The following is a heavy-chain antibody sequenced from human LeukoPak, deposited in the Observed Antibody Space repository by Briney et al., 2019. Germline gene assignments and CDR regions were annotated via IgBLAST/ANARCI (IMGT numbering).Heavy chain of an antibody. D-gene: IGHD4-11*01. J-gene: IGHJ5*02. CDR3: ARDSHSNYGGWFDP. CDR1: GYTFTGYY. V-gene: IGHV1-2*02. CDR2: INPNSGGT. Sequence: ASVKVSCKASGYTFTGYYMHWVRQAPGQGLEWMGWINPNSGGTNYAQKFQGRVTMTRDTSISTAYMELSRLRSDDTAVYYCARDSHSNYGGWFDPWGQGTLVTVSS.